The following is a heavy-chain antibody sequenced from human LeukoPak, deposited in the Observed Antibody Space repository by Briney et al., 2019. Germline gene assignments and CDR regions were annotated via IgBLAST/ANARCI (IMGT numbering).Heavy chain of an antibody. CDR3: ASTHHGGYCSGGSCYSSPYYYYGMDV. D-gene: IGHD2-15*01. V-gene: IGHV1-2*02. Sequence: ASVKVSCKASGYTFTGYYMHWVRQAPGQGLEWMGWINPNSGGTNYAQKFQGRVTMTRDTSVSTAYMELSRLRSDDTAVYYCASTHHGGYCSGGSCYSSPYYYYGMDVWGQGTTVTVSS. CDR1: GYTFTGYY. J-gene: IGHJ6*02. CDR2: INPNSGGT.